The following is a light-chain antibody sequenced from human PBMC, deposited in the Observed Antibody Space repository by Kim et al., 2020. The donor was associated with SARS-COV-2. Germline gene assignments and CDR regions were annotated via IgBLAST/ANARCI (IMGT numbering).Light chain of an antibody. J-gene: IGKJ2*01. V-gene: IGKV2-30*02. CDR1: QSVVLSSGNTC. CDR3: MQGTHWPYN. CDR2: KVS. Sequence: QAAYTSGRSGQSVVLSSGNTCLNWFKQRPGQSPGRLIYKVSNRDSGVPDRFSGSGSGPDFTLKISRVEAEDVAVYYCMQGTHWPYNFGQGTKLEI.